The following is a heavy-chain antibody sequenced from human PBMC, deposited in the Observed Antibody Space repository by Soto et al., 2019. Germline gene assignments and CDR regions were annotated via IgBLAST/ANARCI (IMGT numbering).Heavy chain of an antibody. J-gene: IGHJ6*02. V-gene: IGHV5-51*01. CDR2: IYPGDSDT. CDR1: GYSFTSYW. CDR3: ARQHYDSSGYYFRYYYYYGMDV. Sequence: GESLKISCKGSGYSFTSYWIGWVRQMPGKGLEWMGIIYPGDSDTRYSPSFQGQVTISADKSISTAYLQWSSLKASDTAMYYCARQHYDSSGYYFRYYYYYGMDVWGQGTTVTVSS. D-gene: IGHD3-22*01.